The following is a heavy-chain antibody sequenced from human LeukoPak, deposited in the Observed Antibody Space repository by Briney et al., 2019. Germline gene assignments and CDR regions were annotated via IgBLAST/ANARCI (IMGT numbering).Heavy chain of an antibody. Sequence: GGSLRLSCAASGFTFSSYGMHWVRQAPGEGLEWVAVIWYDGSNKYYADSVKGRFTISRDNSKNTLYLQMNSLRAEDTAVYYCARDRRGTGDSYGDYWGQGTLVTVSS. CDR2: IWYDGSNK. J-gene: IGHJ4*02. CDR3: ARDRRGTGDSYGDY. V-gene: IGHV3-33*01. D-gene: IGHD5-18*01. CDR1: GFTFSSYG.